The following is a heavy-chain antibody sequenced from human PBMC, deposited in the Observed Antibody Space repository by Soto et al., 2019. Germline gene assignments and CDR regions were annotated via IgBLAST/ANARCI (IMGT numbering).Heavy chain of an antibody. D-gene: IGHD5-12*01. J-gene: IGHJ4*02. CDR2: ISGSGGST. Sequence: EVQLLESGGGLVQPGGSLRLSCAASGFTFSSYAMSWVRQAPGKGLEWVSAISGSGGSTYYADSVKGRFTISRDNSKNTLYLQMNSLRAEDTAVYYCVKSKGGGYAYFDYWGQGTLVTVSS. CDR3: VKSKGGGYAYFDY. V-gene: IGHV3-23*01. CDR1: GFTFSSYA.